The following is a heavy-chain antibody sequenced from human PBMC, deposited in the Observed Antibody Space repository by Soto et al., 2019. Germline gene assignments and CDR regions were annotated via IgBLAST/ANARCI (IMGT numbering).Heavy chain of an antibody. Sequence: GCIKLASVASGVTFNIYIRHWFRQAPGKGLEWVAFITGSGSAKYYADSVKGRFTISRDNAKNTLYLQMNSLRAEDTAVYYCARVERGITIFGVVIPPFDYWGQGARVT. D-gene: IGHD3-3*01. CDR2: ITGSGSAK. V-gene: IGHV3-11*01. J-gene: IGHJ4*02. CDR3: ARVERGITIFGVVIPPFDY. CDR1: GVTFNIYI.